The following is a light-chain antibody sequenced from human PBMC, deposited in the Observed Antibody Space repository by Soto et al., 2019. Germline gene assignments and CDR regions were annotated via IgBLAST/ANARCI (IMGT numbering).Light chain of an antibody. CDR3: MQTLQTAWT. CDR1: QSLLHSNGYNY. V-gene: IGKV2-28*01. CDR2: LAS. Sequence: DIVMTQSPLSLPVTPGEPASISCRSSQSLLHSNGYNYLNWYLQKPGQSPQLLIYLASHRASGVPDRFSGSGSGTDFTLKISRVEAEDVGVYYCMQTLQTAWTFGQGTRVEIK. J-gene: IGKJ1*01.